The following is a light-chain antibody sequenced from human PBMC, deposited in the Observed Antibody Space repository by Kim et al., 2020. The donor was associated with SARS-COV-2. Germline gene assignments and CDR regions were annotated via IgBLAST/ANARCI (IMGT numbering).Light chain of an antibody. CDR1: QGISSY. J-gene: IGKJ4*01. V-gene: IGKV1-17*03. CDR3: LQHDSYPLT. CDR2: AAS. Sequence: ASVGDRVTITCRASQGISSYLAWCQQKPGQVPKRLIYAASSLQSGVPSRFSGSGSGTEFTLTISSLQPEDFATYYCLQHDSYPLTFGGGTKVDIK.